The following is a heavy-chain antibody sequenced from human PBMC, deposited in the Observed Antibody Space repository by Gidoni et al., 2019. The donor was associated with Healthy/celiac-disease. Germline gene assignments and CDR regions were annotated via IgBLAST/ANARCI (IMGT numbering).Heavy chain of an antibody. CDR1: GFTFSSYS. CDR2: ISSSSSYI. V-gene: IGHV3-21*01. D-gene: IGHD1-26*01. J-gene: IGHJ4*02. CDR3: ARDRGWVGATKNFDY. Sequence: EVQLLESGGGLVKPGGYLRLSCAASGFTFSSYSMNWVRQAPGKGLEWVSSISSSSSYIYYADSVKGRFTISRDNAKNSLYLQMNSLRAEDTAVYYCARDRGWVGATKNFDYWGQGTLVTVSS.